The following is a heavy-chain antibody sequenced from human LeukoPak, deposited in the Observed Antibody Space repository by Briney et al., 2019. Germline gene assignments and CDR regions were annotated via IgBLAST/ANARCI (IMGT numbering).Heavy chain of an antibody. J-gene: IGHJ4*02. CDR1: GYTFTGYY. V-gene: IGHV1-2*06. CDR2: VNPNSGGT. CDR3: ATGDTGNEY. D-gene: IGHD1-1*01. Sequence: GASVKVSCKASGYTFTGYYIHWVRQAPGQGLEWMGRVNPNSGGTNYAQKFQGRVTMTRDTSISTAYMELSRLRSDDTAVCYCATGDTGNEYWGQGTLVTVSS.